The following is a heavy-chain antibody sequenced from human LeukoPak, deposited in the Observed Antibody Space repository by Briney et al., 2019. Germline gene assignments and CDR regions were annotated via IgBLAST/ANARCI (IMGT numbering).Heavy chain of an antibody. V-gene: IGHV3-30-3*01. CDR1: GFTFDDYA. CDR2: ISYDGSNK. CDR3: AREAETYYYGSGSPH. J-gene: IGHJ4*02. D-gene: IGHD3-10*01. Sequence: GGSLRLSCAASGFTFDDYAMHWVRQAPGKGLEWVAVISYDGSNKYYADSVKGRFTISRDNSKNTLYLQMNSLRAEDTAVYYCAREAETYYYGSGSPHWGQGTLVTVSS.